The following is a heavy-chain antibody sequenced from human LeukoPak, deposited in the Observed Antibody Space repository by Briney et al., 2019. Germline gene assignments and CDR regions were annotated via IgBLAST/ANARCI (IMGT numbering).Heavy chain of an antibody. V-gene: IGHV4-31*03. D-gene: IGHD2-2*02. CDR1: GGSISSGGYS. CDR3: ARCGYQLLYGSNYYYGMDV. Sequence: KPSETLSLTCTVSGGSISSGGYSWSWLRQHPGKGLEWIGYIYYSGSTYYNPSLKSRVTISVDTSKNQFSLKLSSVTAADTAVYYCARCGYQLLYGSNYYYGMDVWGQGTTVTVSS. CDR2: IYYSGST. J-gene: IGHJ6*02.